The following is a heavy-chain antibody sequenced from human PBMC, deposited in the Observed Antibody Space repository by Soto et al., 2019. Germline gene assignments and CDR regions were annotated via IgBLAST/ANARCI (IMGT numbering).Heavy chain of an antibody. D-gene: IGHD2-8*01. V-gene: IGHV3-23*01. CDR1: GFTFSSDG. Sequence: GGSLRLSCATSGFTFSSDGMSWVRQAPGKGLDWVSGISGSGRNTYYADSVKGRFTISRDNSKNTLFLQMNSLRVEDTAVYYCAKNGLSDSPSAIDSWGQGTLVTVSS. J-gene: IGHJ4*02. CDR2: ISGSGRNT. CDR3: AKNGLSDSPSAIDS.